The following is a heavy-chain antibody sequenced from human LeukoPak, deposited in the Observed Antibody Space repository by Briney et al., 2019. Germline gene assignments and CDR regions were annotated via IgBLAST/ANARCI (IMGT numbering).Heavy chain of an antibody. CDR2: IYHSGST. V-gene: IGHV4-39*07. D-gene: IGHD3-10*01. CDR1: GGSISSGGYY. CDR3: ARGGTYGSGSYFSDY. Sequence: SETLSLTCTVSGGSISSGGYYWGRIRQPPGKGLEWIGSIYHSGSTYYNPSLKSRVTISVDTSKNQFSLRLFSVTAADTAVYYCARGGTYGSGSYFSDYWGQGTLVTVSS. J-gene: IGHJ4*02.